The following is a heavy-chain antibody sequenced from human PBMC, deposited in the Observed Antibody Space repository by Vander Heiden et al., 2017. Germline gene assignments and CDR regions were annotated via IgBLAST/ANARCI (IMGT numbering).Heavy chain of an antibody. D-gene: IGHD6-19*01. J-gene: IGHJ6*02. Sequence: EVQLVESGGGLVKPGGSLRLSCAASGFTFSSYSMNWVRQAPGKGLEWVSSISSSSSYIYYADSGKGRFTISRDNAKNSLYMQMNRLRAEETAVYYCARDVYSSGPLYGMDVWGQGTTVTVSS. CDR2: ISSSSSYI. CDR1: GFTFSSYS. V-gene: IGHV3-21*01. CDR3: ARDVYSSGPLYGMDV.